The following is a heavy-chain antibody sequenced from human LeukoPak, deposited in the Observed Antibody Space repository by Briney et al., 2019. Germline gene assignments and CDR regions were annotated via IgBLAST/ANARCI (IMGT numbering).Heavy chain of an antibody. CDR2: IASRTDGGAT. D-gene: IGHD3-10*01. V-gene: IGHV3-15*07. J-gene: IGHJ4*02. Sequence: GGSLRLSCSASGLTVTNAWMNWVRQAPGEGLDWVGRIASRTDGGATDYAAPVKGRFTISRDDSKNTLNLQMNSLRTEDTAVYYCTTGIRGDWGQGTLVTVSS. CDR1: GLTVTNAW. CDR3: TTGIRGD.